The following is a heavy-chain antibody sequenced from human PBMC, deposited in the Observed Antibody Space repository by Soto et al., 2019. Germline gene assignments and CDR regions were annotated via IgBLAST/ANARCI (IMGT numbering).Heavy chain of an antibody. CDR2: IKEDGSDK. V-gene: IGHV3-7*01. Sequence: LSLSCAASGFSFCTFWMSWVRQAPGEGLEWVANIKEDGSDKYYVDSVEGRFTISRDNAKNSLYLQMTSLRAEDTALYYCARGCGYFDTSGFPYLYAMDVWGQGTTVTVSS. CDR3: ARGCGYFDTSGFPYLYAMDV. D-gene: IGHD3-22*01. J-gene: IGHJ6*02. CDR1: GFSFCTFW.